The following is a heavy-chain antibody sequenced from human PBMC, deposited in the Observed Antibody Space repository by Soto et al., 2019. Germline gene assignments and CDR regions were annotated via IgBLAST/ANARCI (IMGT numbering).Heavy chain of an antibody. CDR2: IDTCGDT. CDR1: GFIFSNYD. V-gene: IGHV3-13*01. D-gene: IGHD2-15*01. CDR3: ARGLGYCDFNTCHYYFDL. J-gene: IGHJ4*02. Sequence: GGSLRLSCAASGFIFSNYDMHWVRQTAGKGLEWVSLIDTCGDTYYPDSVKGRFSISRENAKISLYLQMNNLRAGDTAVYYCARGLGYCDFNTCHYYFDLWGPGTQVTVSS.